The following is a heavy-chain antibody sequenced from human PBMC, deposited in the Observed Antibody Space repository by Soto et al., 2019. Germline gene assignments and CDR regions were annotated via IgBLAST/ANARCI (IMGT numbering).Heavy chain of an antibody. J-gene: IGHJ4*02. CDR2: IRSKSNSYAT. CDR1: GFTFSGSA. Sequence: EVQLVESGGGLDQPGGSLKLSCAVSGFTFSGSAMHWVRQASGKGLEWVGRIRSKSNSYATAYAASVKGRFTISRDDSKNTGYLQMNSLKSEDTAVYYCTRGYGGYVRDYWGQGTLVTVSS. CDR3: TRGYGGYVRDY. V-gene: IGHV3-73*01. D-gene: IGHD4-17*01.